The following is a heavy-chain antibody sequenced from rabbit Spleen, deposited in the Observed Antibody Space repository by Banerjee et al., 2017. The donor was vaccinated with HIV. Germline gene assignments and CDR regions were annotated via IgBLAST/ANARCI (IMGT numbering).Heavy chain of an antibody. V-gene: IGHV1S40*01. D-gene: IGHD6-1*01. CDR1: GFSFSSSDY. CDR3: ARLMTYGYAGFGYATLDWLDL. Sequence: QSLEESGGDLVKPGASLTLTCTASGFSFSSSDYICWVRQAPGKGLEWIACIAGSSSAFTYSATWAKGRFTISKTSSTTVTLQMTSLTAADTATYFCARLMTYGYAGFGYATLDWLDLWGQGTLVTVS. J-gene: IGHJ5*01. CDR2: IAGSSSAFT.